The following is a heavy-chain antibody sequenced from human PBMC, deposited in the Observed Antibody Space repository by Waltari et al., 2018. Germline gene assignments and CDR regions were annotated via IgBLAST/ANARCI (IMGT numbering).Heavy chain of an antibody. CDR2: IYTSGST. CDR3: ARDQLSYSSSWYDGNYYGMDV. D-gene: IGHD6-13*01. J-gene: IGHJ6*02. V-gene: IGHV4-61*09. Sequence: QVQLQESGPGLVKPSQTLSLTCTVSGGSISSGSYYWSWIRQPAGKGLEWIGYIYTSGSTNYNPSLKSRVTISVDTSKNQFSLKLSSVTAADTAVYYFARDQLSYSSSWYDGNYYGMDVWGQGTTVTVSS. CDR1: GGSISSGSYY.